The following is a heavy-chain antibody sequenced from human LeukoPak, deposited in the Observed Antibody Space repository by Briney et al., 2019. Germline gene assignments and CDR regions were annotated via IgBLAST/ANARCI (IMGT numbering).Heavy chain of an antibody. CDR3: AKVKGSEGYCSITSCLADY. J-gene: IGHJ4*02. CDR2: ISSSGGST. Sequence: PGGSLRLSCAASGFTFSSYAMSWVRQAPGKGLEWVSAISSSGGSTYYADTVKGRFTLSRDNSKNTLYLQLNSLRSEDTAVYYCAKVKGSEGYCSITSCLADYWGQGTLVTVSS. CDR1: GFTFSSYA. D-gene: IGHD2-2*01. V-gene: IGHV3-23*01.